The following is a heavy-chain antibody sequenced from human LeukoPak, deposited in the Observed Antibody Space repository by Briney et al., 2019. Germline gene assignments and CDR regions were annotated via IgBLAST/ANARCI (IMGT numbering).Heavy chain of an antibody. D-gene: IGHD3-9*01. V-gene: IGHV5-51*01. CDR2: IYPGDSDT. J-gene: IGHJ4*02. CDR3: ARRDYDILTGYYNYFDY. Sequence: GESLKISCKGSGYTLTTYWIGWVRQMPGKGLEWMGIIYPGDSDTRYSPSFQGQVTISADKSISTAYLQWSSLKASDTAMYYCARRDYDILTGYYNYFDYWGQGTLVTVSS. CDR1: GYTLTTYW.